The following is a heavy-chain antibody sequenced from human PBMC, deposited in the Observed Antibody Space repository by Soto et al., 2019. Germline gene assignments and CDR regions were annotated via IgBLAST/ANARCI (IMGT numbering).Heavy chain of an antibody. CDR2: IFPGDSDT. CDR3: ARHRRGRGWHIDC. Sequence: PGESLKISCKGSGYRFTTYWIGWVRQMPGKGLEWMAIIFPGDSDTRYSPSFQGQVTISADESISTASLQWSSLKASDTAMYYGARHRRGRGWHIDCWGQGTLVTVS. D-gene: IGHD6-19*01. J-gene: IGHJ4*02. V-gene: IGHV5-51*01. CDR1: GYRFTTYW.